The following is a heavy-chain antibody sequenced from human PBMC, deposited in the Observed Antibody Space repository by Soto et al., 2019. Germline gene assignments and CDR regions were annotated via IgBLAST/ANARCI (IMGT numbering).Heavy chain of an antibody. J-gene: IGHJ5*02. Sequence: QVQLQQGGAGLLQTSETLSITCGVYGGPLSGYFWRWLRQAPGKGLEWIGEIEPKGDITYNPYLQSRVTISVDAAKMHFFLNLKSVTAADTVLYYCSSGPAPDTAIIGFDPWGQGPLVAVS. CDR1: GGPLSGYF. D-gene: IGHD2-21*02. V-gene: IGHV4-34*02. CDR2: IEPKGDI. CDR3: SSGPAPDTAIIGFDP.